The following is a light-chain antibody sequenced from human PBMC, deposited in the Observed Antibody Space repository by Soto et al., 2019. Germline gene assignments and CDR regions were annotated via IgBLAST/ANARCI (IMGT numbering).Light chain of an antibody. CDR3: QQYYIYPIT. J-gene: IGKJ5*01. CDR2: DAS. Sequence: IQITQSRATLSASVGRRVTITCRASQSISSWLAWYQQKTGKAPKLMIYDASGLESGVPSRFSGSGYGTEFNLTISSLQTDDFATYYCQQYYIYPITFGQGTRLEIK. CDR1: QSISSW. V-gene: IGKV1-5*01.